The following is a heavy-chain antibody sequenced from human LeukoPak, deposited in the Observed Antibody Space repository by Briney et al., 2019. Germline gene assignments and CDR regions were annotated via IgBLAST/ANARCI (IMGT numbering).Heavy chain of an antibody. CDR2: VSGHNGNT. CDR1: GYAFTNYG. CDR3: ARETGLTHYFDP. Sequence: ASVKVSCKTSGYAFTNYGLNWVRQAPGQGLEWVGWVSGHNGNTDYAPRLQGRVTMTTDTSTKTAYMELSSLTSDDTAVYYFARETGLTHYFDPWGQGTLVTVSS. D-gene: IGHD2-15*01. V-gene: IGHV1-18*01. J-gene: IGHJ5*02.